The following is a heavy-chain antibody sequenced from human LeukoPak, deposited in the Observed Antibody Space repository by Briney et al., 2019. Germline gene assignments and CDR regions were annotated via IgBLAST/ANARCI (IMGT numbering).Heavy chain of an antibody. D-gene: IGHD2-2*01. Sequence: PGGSLRLSCAASGFPFIDYSMNWVRQAPGKGLEWISYIGISSGNTKYADSVKARFTISRDNAKNSLYLQMNSLRGEDTAFYHCARGLADCSSSSCLPYGVDVWGQGTTVTVSS. V-gene: IGHV3-11*05. CDR3: ARGLADCSSSSCLPYGVDV. CDR1: GFPFIDYS. CDR2: IGISSGNT. J-gene: IGHJ6*02.